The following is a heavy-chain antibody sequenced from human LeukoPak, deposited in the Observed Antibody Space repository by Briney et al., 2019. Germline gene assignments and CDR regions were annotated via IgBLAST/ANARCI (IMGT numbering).Heavy chain of an antibody. V-gene: IGHV3-48*04. CDR1: GFTFSSYS. CDR3: ARDQSRSYYEADY. CDR2: ISSSSSTI. J-gene: IGHJ4*02. Sequence: PTGGSLRLSCAASGFTFSSYSMNWVRQAPGKGLEWVSYISSSSSTIYYADSVKGRFTVSRDNAKNSLYLQMNSLRAEDTAVYYCARDQSRSYYEADYWGQGTLVTVSS. D-gene: IGHD1-26*01.